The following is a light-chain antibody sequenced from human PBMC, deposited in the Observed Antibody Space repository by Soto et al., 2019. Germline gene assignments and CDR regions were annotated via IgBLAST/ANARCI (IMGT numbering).Light chain of an antibody. Sequence: EIVLTHYPGTVSLSPGEIATLSCRSIQSVTSSYLAWYQQKPGQAPRLLIYGVSSRATGIPDRFSGSGAGTDFPLTISRLEPEHFEVYYCQQYGDPPLTFGGGTKVDIK. CDR2: GVS. CDR1: QSVTSSY. J-gene: IGKJ4*01. V-gene: IGKV3-20*01. CDR3: QQYGDPPLT.